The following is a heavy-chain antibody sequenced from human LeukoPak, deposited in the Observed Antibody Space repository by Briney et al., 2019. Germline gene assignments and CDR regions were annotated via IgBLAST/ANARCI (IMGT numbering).Heavy chain of an antibody. CDR3: ARVGHLLKYYYDSSGAFDI. CDR2: ISGSSYYI. J-gene: IGHJ3*02. Sequence: GGSLRLSCAASGFTFSSYSMNWVRQAPGKGLEWVSSISGSSYYIYYADSVKGRFTISRDNSKNTLYLQMNSLRAEDTAVYYCARVGHLLKYYYDSSGAFDIWGQGTMVTVSS. CDR1: GFTFSSYS. D-gene: IGHD3-22*01. V-gene: IGHV3-21*01.